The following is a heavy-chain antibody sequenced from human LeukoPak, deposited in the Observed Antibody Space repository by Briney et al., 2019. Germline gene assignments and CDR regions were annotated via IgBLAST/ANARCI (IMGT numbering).Heavy chain of an antibody. D-gene: IGHD2-15*01. J-gene: IGHJ6*03. V-gene: IGHV1-2*02. Sequence: ASVKVSCKASGYTFTSYGISWVRQAPRQGLEWMGWINPSSGGTNYAQKFQGRVTMTRDTSISTAYMELSRLRSDDTAVYYCARGVVAATFYYYMDVWGKGTTVTVSS. CDR2: INPSSGGT. CDR1: GYTFTSYG. CDR3: ARGVVAATFYYYMDV.